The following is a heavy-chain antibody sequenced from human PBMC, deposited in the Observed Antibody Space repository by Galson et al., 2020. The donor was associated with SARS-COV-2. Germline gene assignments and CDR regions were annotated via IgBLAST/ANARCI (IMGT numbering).Heavy chain of an antibody. CDR2: IHYSGST. J-gene: IGHJ2*01. V-gene: IGHV4-31*03. Sequence: SETLSLTCTVSGGSISSGGYYWSWIRQHPGKGLEFIGYIHYSGSTYYNPSLKSRLAISVDTSENQFSLKLSSMTAADTAIYYCARVLDWYFDLWGRGTLVTVSS. CDR3: ARVLDWYFDL. CDR1: GGSISSGGYY.